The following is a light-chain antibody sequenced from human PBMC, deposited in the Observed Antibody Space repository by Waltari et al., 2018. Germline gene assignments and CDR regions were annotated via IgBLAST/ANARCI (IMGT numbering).Light chain of an antibody. Sequence: SSELTQYPAVSVALGQTVRITCQGDRLRSYYSTWYQQKPGQAPLLVIYGKNTRPSGIPDRFSGSSSGNTASLTITAAQAEDEADYYCYSRDTSGKHRVFGGGTKVTVV. J-gene: IGLJ3*02. CDR3: YSRDTSGKHRV. CDR2: GKN. CDR1: RLRSYY. V-gene: IGLV3-19*01.